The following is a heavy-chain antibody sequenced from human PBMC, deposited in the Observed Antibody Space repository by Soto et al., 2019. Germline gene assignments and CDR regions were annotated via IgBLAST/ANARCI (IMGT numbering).Heavy chain of an antibody. V-gene: IGHV1-18*04. D-gene: IGHD3-3*01. CDR3: ATDKGDFTFGP. CDR2: ISANTGDT. J-gene: IGHJ5*02. Sequence: QVQLAQSGAEVKKPGASITVSCKASGYSFSTNGVSWVRQAPRQVLEWMGWISANTGDTLYAEKFEDRITLTADTPTTTAYMELRSLRPDATATYFGATDKGDFTFGPWGQGTLITVSS. CDR1: GYSFSTNG.